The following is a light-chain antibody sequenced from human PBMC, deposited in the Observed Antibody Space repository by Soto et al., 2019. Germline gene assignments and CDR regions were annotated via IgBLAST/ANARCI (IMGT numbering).Light chain of an antibody. CDR1: QSVSSY. V-gene: IGKV3-11*01. Sequence: EIVLTQSPATLSLSPGERATLSCRASQSVSSYLAWYQQKPGQAPRLLIYDASIRATGIPARFSGSGSRTDFTLTISSLEPEDFGVYYCQQRSNWPPALTFGGGTKVEIK. CDR3: QQRSNWPPALT. J-gene: IGKJ4*01. CDR2: DAS.